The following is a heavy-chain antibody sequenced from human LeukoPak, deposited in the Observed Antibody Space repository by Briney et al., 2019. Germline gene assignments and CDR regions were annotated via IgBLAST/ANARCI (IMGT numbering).Heavy chain of an antibody. V-gene: IGHV1-2*02. J-gene: IGHJ5*02. Sequence: GSVKVSCKASGYTFTGYYMHWVRQAPGQGLEWMGWINPNSGGTNYAQKFQGRVTTTRDTFISTAYMELSRLRSDDTAVYYCARDFERYSSDPNNWFDPWGQGTLVTVSS. CDR3: ARDFERYSSDPNNWFDP. CDR1: GYTFTGYY. CDR2: INPNSGGT. D-gene: IGHD6-25*01.